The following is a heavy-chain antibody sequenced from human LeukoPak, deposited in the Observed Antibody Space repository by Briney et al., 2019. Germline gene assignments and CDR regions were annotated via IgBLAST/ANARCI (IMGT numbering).Heavy chain of an antibody. Sequence: PGRSLKLSCAASGFTFTTYGMHWVRQAPGKGLEWVAVIWYDGSNKYYADSVKGRFTISRDNSKNTLYLQMNSLRAEDTAVYYSAKVRDTAMVNWGQGTLVTVSS. J-gene: IGHJ4*02. CDR1: GFTFTTYG. CDR2: IWYDGSNK. CDR3: AKVRDTAMVN. D-gene: IGHD5-18*01. V-gene: IGHV3-33*06.